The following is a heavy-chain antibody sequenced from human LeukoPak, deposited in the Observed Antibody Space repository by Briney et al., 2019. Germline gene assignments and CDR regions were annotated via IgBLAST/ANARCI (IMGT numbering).Heavy chain of an antibody. CDR2: INHSGST. D-gene: IGHD2-2*02. V-gene: IGHV4-34*01. Sequence: SETLSLTCAVYGGSFSACYWSWIRQPPGKGLEWIGEINHSGSTNYNPSLKSRVTISVDTSKNQFSLKLSSVTAADTAVYYCARRAPDIVVVPAAIENWFDPWGQGTLVTVSS. CDR1: GGSFSACY. CDR3: ARRAPDIVVVPAAIENWFDP. J-gene: IGHJ5*02.